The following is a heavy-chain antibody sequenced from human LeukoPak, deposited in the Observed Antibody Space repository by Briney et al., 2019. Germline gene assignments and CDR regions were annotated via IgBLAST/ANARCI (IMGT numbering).Heavy chain of an antibody. Sequence: GGSLRLSCAASGFTFSSYSMNWVRQAPGKGLEWVSSISSSSSYIYYADSVKGRFTISRDDAKNSLYLQMNSLRAEDTAVYYCARVFRDYILTGYYLYYFDYWGQGTLVTVSS. CDR2: ISSSSSYI. V-gene: IGHV3-21*01. CDR3: ARVFRDYILTGYYLYYFDY. CDR1: GFTFSSYS. J-gene: IGHJ4*02. D-gene: IGHD3-9*01.